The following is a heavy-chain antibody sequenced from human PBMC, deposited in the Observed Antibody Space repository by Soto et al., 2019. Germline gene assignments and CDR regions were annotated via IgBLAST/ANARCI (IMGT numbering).Heavy chain of an antibody. J-gene: IGHJ5*02. D-gene: IGHD6-19*01. CDR2: INAGNGNT. V-gene: IGHV1-3*01. CDR1: GYNFTSYA. CDR3: ARDLAVAGTTRLNWFDP. Sequence: ASVKVSCKASGYNFTSYAMHWVRQAPGQRLEWMGWINAGNGNTKYSQKFQGRVTITRDTSASTAYMELSSLRSEDTAVYYCARDLAVAGTTRLNWFDPWGQGTLVTVSS.